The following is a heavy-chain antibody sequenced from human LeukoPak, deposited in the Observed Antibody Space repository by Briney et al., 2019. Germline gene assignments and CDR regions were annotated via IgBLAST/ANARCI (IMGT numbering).Heavy chain of an antibody. V-gene: IGHV3-33*01. CDR1: GFTFSNFG. CDR3: ARGRSITLLRGVAMSDGFDI. Sequence: GRSLRLSCAASGFTFSNFGMHWVRQAPGKGLEWVAVIWYDESNKYYADSVKGRFTISRDNSKNTLYLQMNSLRAEDTAVYYCARGRSITLLRGVAMSDGFDIWGQGAMVAVSS. J-gene: IGHJ3*02. D-gene: IGHD3-10*01. CDR2: IWYDESNK.